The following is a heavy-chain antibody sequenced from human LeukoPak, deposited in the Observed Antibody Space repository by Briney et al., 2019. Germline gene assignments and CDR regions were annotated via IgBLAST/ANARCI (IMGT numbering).Heavy chain of an antibody. J-gene: IGHJ4*02. CDR1: GGSINNY. D-gene: IGHD3-10*01. CDR3: ARHGWYFDY. V-gene: IGHV4-4*09. Sequence: SETLSLTCTVSGGSINNYWSWIRQPPGKGLEWIGYIYTSGSTNYNPSLKSRVTISVDTSKNQFSLKLSSVTAADTAVYYCARHGWYFDYWGQGTLVTVSS. CDR2: IYTSGST.